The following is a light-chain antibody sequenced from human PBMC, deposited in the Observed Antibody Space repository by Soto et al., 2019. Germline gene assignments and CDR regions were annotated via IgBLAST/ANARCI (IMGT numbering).Light chain of an antibody. CDR1: QSVSSY. CDR3: QQRSNWPSWT. J-gene: IGKJ1*01. CDR2: DAS. V-gene: IGKV3-11*01. Sequence: EIVLTQSPATLSLSPGERATLSCRASQSVSSYLAWYQQKPGQAPRLLIYDASNRATGIPARFGGSGSGTDFTLTISSLEPEDVAVYYCQQRSNWPSWTFGQGTKVEIK.